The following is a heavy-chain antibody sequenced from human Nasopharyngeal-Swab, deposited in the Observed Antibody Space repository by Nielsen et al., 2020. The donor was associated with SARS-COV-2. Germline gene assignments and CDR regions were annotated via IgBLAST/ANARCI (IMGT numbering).Heavy chain of an antibody. V-gene: IGHV4-34*01. CDR3: ASLVGGSGRSSFYFYYGMDV. CDR2: INHSGST. Sequence: SETLSLTCAVSGFSFLFSSFLLFRQPPGKGLEWIGEINHSGSTNYNPSLKSRVTMSVDTSKNQFSLKLSSVTAADTAVYYCASLVGGSGRSSFYFYYGMDVWGQGTTVTVSS. CDR1: GFSFLFSS. J-gene: IGHJ6*02. D-gene: IGHD3-10*01.